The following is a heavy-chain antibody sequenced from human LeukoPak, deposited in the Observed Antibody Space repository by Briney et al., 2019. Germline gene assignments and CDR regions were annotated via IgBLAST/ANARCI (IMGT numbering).Heavy chain of an antibody. CDR1: GGTFSSYA. J-gene: IGHJ5*02. Sequence: SVRVSCKASGGTFSSYAISWVRQAPGQGLEWMGGIIPIFGTANYAQKFQGRVTITTDESTSTAYMELSSLRSEDTAVYYCAREEPGIAAAGSKGGSWFDPWGQGTLVTVSS. D-gene: IGHD6-13*01. CDR2: IIPIFGTA. CDR3: AREEPGIAAAGSKGGSWFDP. V-gene: IGHV1-69*05.